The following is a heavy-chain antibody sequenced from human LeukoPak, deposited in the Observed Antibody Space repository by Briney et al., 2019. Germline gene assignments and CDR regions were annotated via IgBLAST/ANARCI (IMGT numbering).Heavy chain of an antibody. D-gene: IGHD2-15*01. CDR2: IYYSGST. Sequence: SQTLSLTCTVSGGSISSGDYYWSWIRQPPGKGLEWIGYIYYSGSTYYNPSLKSRVTIPVDTSKNQFSLKLSSVTAADTAVYYCVGYCSGGRCYSAFDIWGQGTMVTVSS. CDR3: VGYCSGGRCYSAFDI. V-gene: IGHV4-30-4*01. CDR1: GGSISSGDYY. J-gene: IGHJ3*02.